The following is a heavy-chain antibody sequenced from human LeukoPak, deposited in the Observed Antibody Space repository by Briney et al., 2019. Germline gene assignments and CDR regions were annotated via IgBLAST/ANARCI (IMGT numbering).Heavy chain of an antibody. CDR3: ARDAGEAQYGGYGPALGFDY. CDR1: GFTFSSYA. J-gene: IGHJ4*02. Sequence: PGGSLRLSCAASGFTFSSYAMSWVRQAPGKGLEWVAVISYDGSNKYYADSVKGRFTISRDNSKNTLYLQMNSLRAEDTAVYYCARDAGEAQYGGYGPALGFDYWGQGTLVTVSS. D-gene: IGHD5-12*01. CDR2: ISYDGSNK. V-gene: IGHV3-30*04.